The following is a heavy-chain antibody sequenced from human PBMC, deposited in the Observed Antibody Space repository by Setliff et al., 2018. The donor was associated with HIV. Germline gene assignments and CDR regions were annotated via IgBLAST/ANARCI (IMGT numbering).Heavy chain of an antibody. V-gene: IGHV4-61*09. D-gene: IGHD3-16*01. CDR1: GGSISSGPYF. CDR3: ARHRRGGGLYYYNMDV. CDR2: IYTSGAT. Sequence: SETLSLTCTVSGGSISSGPYFWSWIRQPAGKAVEWSGHIYTSGATKYNPSRKSRVTRYIDTSKNQFSMNLNSVTAADTAVYYCARHRRGGGLYYYNMDVWGKGTTVTVSS. J-gene: IGHJ6*03.